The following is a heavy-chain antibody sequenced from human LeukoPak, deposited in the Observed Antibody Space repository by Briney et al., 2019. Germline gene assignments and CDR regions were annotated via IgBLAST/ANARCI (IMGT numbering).Heavy chain of an antibody. CDR1: GYTFTGYR. Sequence: ASVKVSCKASGYTFTGYRLHWVRQAPGQGLEWMGWVTPNTGGTFYAQKFQGRVTMTRDTSISTAYMELSRLRSDDTAVCYCARETVVTQGSYYFDYWGQGTLVTVSS. D-gene: IGHD4-23*01. J-gene: IGHJ4*02. CDR3: ARETVVTQGSYYFDY. V-gene: IGHV1-2*02. CDR2: VTPNTGGT.